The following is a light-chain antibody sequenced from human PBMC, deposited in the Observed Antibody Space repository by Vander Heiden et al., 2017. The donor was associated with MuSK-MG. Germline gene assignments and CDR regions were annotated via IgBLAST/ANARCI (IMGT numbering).Light chain of an antibody. Sequence: EVVLTQSPGTLSLSPGERATLSCRASQSVSNNFLAWYQQKPGQAPRLLIYDASSRDTGIPDRFSGSGYGTDFTLTISRREPEDFAVYYCQQYGNSPPLAFGGGTKVEIK. J-gene: IGKJ4*01. CDR1: QSVSNNF. CDR3: QQYGNSPPLA. V-gene: IGKV3-20*01. CDR2: DAS.